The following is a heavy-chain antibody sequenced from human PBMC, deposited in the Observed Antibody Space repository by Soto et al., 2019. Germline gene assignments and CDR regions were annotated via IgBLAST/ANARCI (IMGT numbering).Heavy chain of an antibody. V-gene: IGHV1-2*02. J-gene: IGHJ4*02. Sequence: ASVKVSCKASGYTFIDYYMHWVRQAPGQGFEWLGRISPKSGATNDAQKFQGRVTMTWDTSLNTAYIELSSLISEDKAVYYCARPPGYISDWYYFDLWGQGTLVTVSS. D-gene: IGHD3-9*01. CDR1: GYTFIDYY. CDR3: ARPPGYISDWYYFDL. CDR2: ISPKSGAT.